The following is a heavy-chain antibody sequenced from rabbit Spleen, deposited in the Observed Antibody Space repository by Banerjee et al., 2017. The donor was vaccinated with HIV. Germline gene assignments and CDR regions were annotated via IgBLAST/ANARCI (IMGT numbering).Heavy chain of an antibody. V-gene: IGHV1S45*01. D-gene: IGHD8-1*01. J-gene: IGHJ6*01. Sequence: QEQLVEYGGDLVQPEGSLTLTCKASGLDFSSSYWICWVRQAPGKGLEWIACIYTGSSGGTYYASWAKGRFTISKTSSTTVTLQMTSLTAADTATYFCARDTGSSFSSYGMDLWGPGTLVTVS. CDR1: GLDFSSSYW. CDR3: ARDTGSSFSSYGMDL. CDR2: IYTGSSGGT.